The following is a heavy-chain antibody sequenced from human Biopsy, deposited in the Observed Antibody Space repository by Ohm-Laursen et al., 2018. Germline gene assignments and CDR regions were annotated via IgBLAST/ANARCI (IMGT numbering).Heavy chain of an antibody. D-gene: IGHD7-27*01. CDR2: ISSTGNST. J-gene: IGHJ4*02. V-gene: IGHV3-23*01. CDR3: AKDLRNNNWGVEN. Sequence: SLRLSCSASGFTFATYGMSWVRQAPGKGLEWVSGISSTGNSTYYADSVKGRFTISRDNSKNTLYLQMNNLRAEDTAVFYCAKDLRNNNWGVENWGQGTLVTVSS. CDR1: GFTFATYG.